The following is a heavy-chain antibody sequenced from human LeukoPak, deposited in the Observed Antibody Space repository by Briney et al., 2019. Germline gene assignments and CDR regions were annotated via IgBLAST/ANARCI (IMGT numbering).Heavy chain of an antibody. J-gene: IGHJ4*02. V-gene: IGHV4-39*07. CDR3: ARDLYYYDSSGYYYGPPFDY. CDR2: IYYSGST. D-gene: IGHD3-22*01. Sequence: PSETLSLTCTVSGGSISSSSYYWGWIRQPPGKGLEWIGSIYYSGSTYYNPSLKSRVTISVDTSKNQFSLKLSSVTAADTAVYYCARDLYYYDSSGYYYGPPFDYWGQGTLVTVSS. CDR1: GGSISSSSYY.